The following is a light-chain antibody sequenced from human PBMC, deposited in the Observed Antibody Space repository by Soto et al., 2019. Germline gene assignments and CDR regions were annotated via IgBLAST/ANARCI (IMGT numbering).Light chain of an antibody. CDR1: QSVSSNY. CDR3: QQYATSPSRLT. CDR2: GAS. V-gene: IGKV3-20*01. J-gene: IGKJ4*01. Sequence: EIVLTQSPGTLSLSPGERATLSCRASQSVSSNYLSWYQQKPGQAPRLLIYGASSRAAGIPDRFSGSGSGTDFTLTIKRLEPEDFAVYYCQQYATSPSRLTFGGGTKVEI.